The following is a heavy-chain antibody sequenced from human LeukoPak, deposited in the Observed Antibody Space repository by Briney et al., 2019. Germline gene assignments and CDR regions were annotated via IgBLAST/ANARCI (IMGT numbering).Heavy chain of an antibody. V-gene: IGHV3-48*01. CDR2: ISSSSSTI. D-gene: IGHD3-3*01. Sequence: GGSLRLSCAASGFTFSAYAMSWVRQAPGKGLEWVSYISSSSSTIYYADSVKGRFTISRDNAKNSLYLQMNSLRAEDTAVYYCARARTPLEWLLVYWGQGTLVTVSS. CDR1: GFTFSAYA. J-gene: IGHJ4*02. CDR3: ARARTPLEWLLVY.